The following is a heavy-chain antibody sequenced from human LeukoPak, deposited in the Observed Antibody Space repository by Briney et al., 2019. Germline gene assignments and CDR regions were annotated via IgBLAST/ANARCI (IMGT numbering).Heavy chain of an antibody. D-gene: IGHD3-9*01. CDR1: GLHFYCLR. J-gene: IGHJ4*02. V-gene: IGHV3-30*18. CDR2: ILYDVSNK. Sequence: SVRLFCGPSGLHFYCLRVLWPRQATGKARVGLTDILYDVSNKYCADSVKGLFTISSDNSKNPLYLQMNSLGAEYTAVYYCAKEAHYDILTGYSYYFDYWGQGTLVSVSS. CDR3: AKEAHYDILTGYSYYFDY.